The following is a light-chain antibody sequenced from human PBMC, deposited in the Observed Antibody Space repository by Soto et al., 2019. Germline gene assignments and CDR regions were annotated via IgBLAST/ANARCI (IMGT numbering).Light chain of an antibody. V-gene: IGKV3-15*01. Sequence: FVLTQSPATLSLSPGERATLSCRASQSLSSDLAWYQQKPGQTPRLLIYGAYTRAAGISARFMGSGSGTEFTLTISSLQPDDFATYYCQHYNSYSEAFGQGTKVDIK. CDR1: QSLSSD. J-gene: IGKJ1*01. CDR2: GAY. CDR3: QHYNSYSEA.